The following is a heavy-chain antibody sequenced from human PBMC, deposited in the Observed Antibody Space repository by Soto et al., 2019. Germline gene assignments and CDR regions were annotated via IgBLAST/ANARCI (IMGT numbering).Heavy chain of an antibody. V-gene: IGHV3-33*01. CDR2: IRYDGSDP. D-gene: IGHD4-17*01. J-gene: IGHJ4*02. CDR1: GFTFRSYG. Sequence: QVQLVESGGGVVQPGGSLRLSCGASGFTFRSYGMHWVRQAPGKGLGWVAVIRYDGSDPEYADSVKGRVTISRDNSQNMLYLQMNSLSADDTAVYYCARGLTTPIDYWGQGTLVTVSS. CDR3: ARGLTTPIDY.